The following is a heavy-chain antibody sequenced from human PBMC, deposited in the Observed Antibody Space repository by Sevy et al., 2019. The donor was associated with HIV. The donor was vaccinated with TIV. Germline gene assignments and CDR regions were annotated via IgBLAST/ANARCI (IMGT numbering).Heavy chain of an antibody. D-gene: IGHD2-15*01. CDR1: GFTFSSYA. CDR3: AKLRCSDGNCFSIDY. Sequence: GGSLRLSCAASGFTFSSYAMTWVRQAPGKGQEWVSGISASGASTYYADSVKGRFTISRDNSKNKLYLQINSLRAEDTAVYYCAKLRCSDGNCFSIDYWGQGTLVTVSS. CDR2: ISASGAST. J-gene: IGHJ4*02. V-gene: IGHV3-23*01.